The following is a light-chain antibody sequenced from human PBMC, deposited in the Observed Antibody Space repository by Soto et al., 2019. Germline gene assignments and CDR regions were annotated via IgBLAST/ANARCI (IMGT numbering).Light chain of an antibody. J-gene: IGKJ1*01. Sequence: DFQMTQSPSTLSASVGDRVTISCRASQNIRSRLAWFQQKPGKAPKLLIYAASTLQSGVPSRFSGSGSGTDFTLTISSLQPEDVATYYCQKYNSAPKTFGQGTKVDIK. V-gene: IGKV1-27*01. CDR2: AAS. CDR3: QKYNSAPKT. CDR1: QNIRSR.